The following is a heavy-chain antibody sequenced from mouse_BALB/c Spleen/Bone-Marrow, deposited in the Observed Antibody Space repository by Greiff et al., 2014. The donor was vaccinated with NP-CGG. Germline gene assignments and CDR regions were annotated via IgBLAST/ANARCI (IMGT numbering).Heavy chain of an antibody. D-gene: IGHD1-1*01. J-gene: IGHJ4*01. V-gene: IGHV3-2*02. CDR1: GYSITSNYA. CDR2: ISYSGVT. CDR3: ARSVIGAMDY. Sequence: EVKVEESGPGLVKPSQSLSLTCTVTGYSITSNYAWNWIRQFPGNKLEWMGYISYSGVTSYSPSLKSRISITRDTSKNQFFLQLTSVTTEDTATYYCARSVIGAMDYWGQGTSVTVSS.